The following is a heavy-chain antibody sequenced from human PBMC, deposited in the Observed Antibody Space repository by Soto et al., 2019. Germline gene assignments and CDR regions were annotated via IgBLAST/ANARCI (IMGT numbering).Heavy chain of an antibody. CDR2: ISPYTGNT. CDR3: VLVDNYVTPTPQDV. J-gene: IGHJ6*02. Sequence: QVKLVQSGDEVKKPGASVKVSCKASGYIFVNYGIAWVRQAPGQGLEWMGWISPYTGNTHSATKVQGRLTMTTDTSTSTSYMHLGSLTSDDTAVYYCVLVDNYVTPTPQDVWGQGTTVTVSS. CDR1: GYIFVNYG. D-gene: IGHD3-16*01. V-gene: IGHV1-18*01.